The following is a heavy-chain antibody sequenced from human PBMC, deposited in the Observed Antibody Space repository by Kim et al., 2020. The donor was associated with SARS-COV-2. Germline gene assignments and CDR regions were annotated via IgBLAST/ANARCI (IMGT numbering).Heavy chain of an antibody. Sequence: SETLSLTCTVSGGSISSYYWSWIRQPPGKGLEWIGYIYYSGSTNYNPSLKSRVTISVDTSKNQFSLKLSSVTAADTAVYYCARVGNNVLIDYWGQGTLVTVSS. J-gene: IGHJ4*02. V-gene: IGHV4-59*01. D-gene: IGHD1-1*01. CDR2: IYYSGST. CDR3: ARVGNNVLIDY. CDR1: GGSISSYY.